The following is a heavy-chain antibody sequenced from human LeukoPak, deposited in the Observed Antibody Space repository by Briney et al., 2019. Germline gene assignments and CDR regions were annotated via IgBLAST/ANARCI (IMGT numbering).Heavy chain of an antibody. V-gene: IGHV3-7*01. CDR2: IKEDGNET. Sequence: GGSLRLSCAASGFTFSNYWMSWVRQAPGKGLEWVANIKEDGNETYYMGSVKGRFTISRDNAKNSLYLRLNSLRAEDTAVYYCARSSKWLSYGLDVWGQGTTVTVSS. D-gene: IGHD6-19*01. CDR1: GFTFSNYW. CDR3: ARSSKWLSYGLDV. J-gene: IGHJ6*02.